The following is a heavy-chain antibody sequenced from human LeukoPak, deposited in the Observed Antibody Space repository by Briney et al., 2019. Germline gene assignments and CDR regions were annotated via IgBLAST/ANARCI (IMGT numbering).Heavy chain of an antibody. D-gene: IGHD3-10*01. V-gene: IGHV3-23*01. Sequence: GGSLGLSCAASGFTFSSYGMTWVRQAPGKGLEWVSAISGSGGSTYYADSVKGRFTISRDNSKNTLYLQMNSLRAEDTAVYYCAKDFGVRGVIISFFDYWGQGTLVTVSS. CDR2: ISGSGGST. J-gene: IGHJ4*02. CDR3: AKDFGVRGVIISFFDY. CDR1: GFTFSSYG.